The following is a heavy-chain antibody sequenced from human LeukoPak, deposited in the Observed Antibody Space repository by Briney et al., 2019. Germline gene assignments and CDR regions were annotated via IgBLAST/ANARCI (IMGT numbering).Heavy chain of an antibody. CDR1: GFTVSSNY. CDR2: IYSGGST. Sequence: GGSLRLSCAASGFTVSSNYMSWVRQAPGKGLEWVSVIYSGGSTYYADSVKGRLTISRDNSENTLYLQMNSLRAEDTAVYYCARSNSYYFDYWGQGTLVTVSS. CDR3: ARSNSYYFDY. J-gene: IGHJ4*02. V-gene: IGHV3-66*01. D-gene: IGHD5-24*01.